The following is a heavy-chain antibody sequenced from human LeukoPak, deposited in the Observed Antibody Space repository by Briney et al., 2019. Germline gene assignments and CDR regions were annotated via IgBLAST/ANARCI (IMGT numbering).Heavy chain of an antibody. CDR2: IKRITDDGAT. Sequence: GGSLRLSCATSGVDFVKAWMSWFRQAPGKGLEWVGRIKRITDDGATDYAAPVKGRFIISRDDSKNTVFLQMNSLKSEDTGVYYCTTDFGDYEAYWGQGTLSPSPQ. CDR1: GVDFVKAW. CDR3: TTDFGDYEAY. D-gene: IGHD4-17*01. V-gene: IGHV3-15*01. J-gene: IGHJ4*02.